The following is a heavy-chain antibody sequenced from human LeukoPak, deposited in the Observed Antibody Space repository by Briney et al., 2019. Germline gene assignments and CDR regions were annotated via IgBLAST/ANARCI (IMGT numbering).Heavy chain of an antibody. J-gene: IGHJ4*02. CDR3: AKDKGSGWYLESGFDY. V-gene: IGHV3-30*18. D-gene: IGHD6-19*01. CDR1: GFTFSSYG. CDR2: ISYDGSNK. Sequence: PGGSLRLSCAASGFTFSSYGMHWVRQAPGKGLEWVAVISYDGSNKYYADSVKGRFTISRDNSKNTLYLQMNSLRAEDTAVYYCAKDKGSGWYLESGFDYWGQGTLVTVSS.